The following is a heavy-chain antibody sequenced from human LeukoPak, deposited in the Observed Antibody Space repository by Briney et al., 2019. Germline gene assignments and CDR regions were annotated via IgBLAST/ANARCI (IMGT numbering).Heavy chain of an antibody. CDR3: ARGNRGFDY. CDR2: IRKKANSYTT. J-gene: IGHJ4*02. V-gene: IGHV3-72*01. D-gene: IGHD7-27*01. CDR1: GFTFSDYY. Sequence: GGSLRLSCAASGFTFSDYYMDWVRQAPGKGLEWVGRIRKKANSYTTEYAASVKGRFTISRDDSKNSLYLQMNGLKTEDTVVHYCARGNRGFDYWGQGTLVTVSS.